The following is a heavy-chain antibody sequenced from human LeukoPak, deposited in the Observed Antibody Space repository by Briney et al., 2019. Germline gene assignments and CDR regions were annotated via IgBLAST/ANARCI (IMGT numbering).Heavy chain of an antibody. CDR1: GGTFSSYA. V-gene: IGHV1-69*06. CDR2: IIPIFGTA. CDR3: ARRGIAVAGTPFDY. D-gene: IGHD6-19*01. Sequence: SVTVSCKASGGTFSSYAISWVRQAPGQGLEWMGGIIPIFGTANYAQKFQGRVTITADKSTSTAYMELSSLRSEDTAVYYCARRGIAVAGTPFDYWGQGTLVTVSS. J-gene: IGHJ4*02.